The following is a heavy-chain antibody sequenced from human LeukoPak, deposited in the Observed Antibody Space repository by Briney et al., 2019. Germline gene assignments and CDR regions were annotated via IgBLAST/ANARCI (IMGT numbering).Heavy chain of an antibody. V-gene: IGHV4-59*08. CDR2: IYYSGSNSGRT. J-gene: IGHJ5*02. CDR1: GGSMNSYY. D-gene: IGHD3-10*01. CDR3: ARQWPYFGSGIPFVL. Sequence: SETLSLTCTVSGGSMNSYYWSWIRQPPGKGLEWIGYIYYSGSNSGRTDYKPSLKSRVTISLDTSKNQFSLKVSSVPPAATAVYYCARQWPYFGSGIPFVLWGQGSLVTVSS.